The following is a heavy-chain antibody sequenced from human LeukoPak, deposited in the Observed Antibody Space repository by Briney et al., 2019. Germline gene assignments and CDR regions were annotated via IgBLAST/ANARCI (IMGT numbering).Heavy chain of an antibody. D-gene: IGHD4-17*01. J-gene: IGHJ6*02. V-gene: IGHV3-21*01. CDR1: GFTFNTYS. CDR2: ISSSSSYI. CDR3: ARTGGNSDYAVNGKDV. Sequence: PGGSLRLSCTASGFTFNTYSMNWVRQAPGKGLEWVSSISSSSSYIYYADSVKGRFTISRDNAKNSLYLQMNSLRAEDTAVYYCARTGGNSDYAVNGKDVWGQGATVTVSS.